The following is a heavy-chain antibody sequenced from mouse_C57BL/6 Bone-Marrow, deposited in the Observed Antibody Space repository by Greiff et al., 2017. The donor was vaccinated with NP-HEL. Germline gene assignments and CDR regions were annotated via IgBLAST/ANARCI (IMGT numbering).Heavy chain of an antibody. CDR3: ARRGHYYYGSSPRYFDV. V-gene: IGHV1-64*01. Sequence: QVQLQQPGAELVKPGASVKLSCKASGYTFTSYWMHWVKQRPGQGLEWIGMIHPNSGSTNYNEKFKSKATLTVDKSSSTAYMQLSSLTSEDSAVYYCARRGHYYYGSSPRYFDVWGTGTTVTVSS. CDR2: IHPNSGST. D-gene: IGHD1-1*01. CDR1: GYTFTSYW. J-gene: IGHJ1*03.